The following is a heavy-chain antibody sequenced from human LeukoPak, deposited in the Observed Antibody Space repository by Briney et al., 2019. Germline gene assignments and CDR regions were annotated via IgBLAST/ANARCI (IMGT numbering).Heavy chain of an antibody. CDR2: IKQDGSEK. Sequence: GGSLRLSCAASGFTFRSSWMSWVRQAPGKGLEWVANIKQDGSEKYCVDSVKGRFTISRDNAKNSLYLQMSSLRAEDTAVYYCTRDKGGSYSDYWGQGTLVTVST. J-gene: IGHJ4*02. V-gene: IGHV3-7*05. CDR1: GFTFRSSW. CDR3: TRDKGGSYSDY. D-gene: IGHD2-15*01.